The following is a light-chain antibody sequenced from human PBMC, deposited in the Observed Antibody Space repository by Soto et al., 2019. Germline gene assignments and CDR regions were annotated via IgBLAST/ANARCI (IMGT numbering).Light chain of an antibody. Sequence: IVLTQSPGSVSVSPGESATLSCRASQSVSNNYLAWYQQKPGQAPRLLIYGASNRATGIPDRFSGSGSGTDFTLTISRLEPEDFAVYYCQQYGSSGTFGQGTKVDIK. CDR2: GAS. CDR1: QSVSNNY. CDR3: QQYGSSGT. V-gene: IGKV3-20*01. J-gene: IGKJ1*01.